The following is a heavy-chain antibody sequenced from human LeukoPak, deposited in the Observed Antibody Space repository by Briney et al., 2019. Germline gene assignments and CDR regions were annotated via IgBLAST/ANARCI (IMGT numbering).Heavy chain of an antibody. CDR2: INPNGGGT. CDR3: ARRYCSSTSCYMLVDY. J-gene: IGHJ4*02. D-gene: IGHD2-2*02. Sequence: ASVKVSCKASGYTFTGYYMHWVRQAPGQGLEWMGWINPNGGGTNYAQKFQGRVTMTRDTSISTAYMELSRLRSDDTAVYYCARRYCSSTSCYMLVDYWGQGTLVTVSS. CDR1: GYTFTGYY. V-gene: IGHV1-2*02.